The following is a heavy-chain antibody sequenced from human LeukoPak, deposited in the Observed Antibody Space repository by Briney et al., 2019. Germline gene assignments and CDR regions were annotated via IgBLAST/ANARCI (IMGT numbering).Heavy chain of an antibody. CDR1: GYTFTGYY. Sequence: ASVKVFCKASGYTFTGYYMHWVPQAPGQGLEWMRRINPNSGGTNYAQTFQGRFTMTRDTSISTAYMELSRLRSDDTAVCYCARRLSGSYLDYWGQGTLVTVSS. J-gene: IGHJ4*02. D-gene: IGHD1-26*01. CDR2: INPNSGGT. V-gene: IGHV1-2*06. CDR3: ARRLSGSYLDY.